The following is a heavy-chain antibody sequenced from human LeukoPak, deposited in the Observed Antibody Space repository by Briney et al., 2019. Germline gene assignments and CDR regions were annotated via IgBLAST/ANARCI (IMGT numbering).Heavy chain of an antibody. CDR3: AKGMTTDDVAFDI. CDR2: ISPSGTST. J-gene: IGHJ3*02. V-gene: IGHV3-23*01. D-gene: IGHD4-17*01. CDR1: GFTFSTYA. Sequence: PGGSLRLSCAVSGFTFSTYAMSWVRQAPGKGLEWVSVISPSGTSTYYADSVKGRFTISRDNYKNRAYMQMNSLRAEDTAVYYCAKGMTTDDVAFDIWGQGTMVTVSS.